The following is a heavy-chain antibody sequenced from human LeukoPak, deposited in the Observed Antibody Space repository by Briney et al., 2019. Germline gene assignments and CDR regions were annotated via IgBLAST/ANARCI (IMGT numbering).Heavy chain of an antibody. CDR3: ARHGWQWLVPSGGEYYFEY. CDR2: INYSGSI. J-gene: IGHJ4*02. Sequence: SETLSLTCTVSGGSISSSSYYWGWIRQPPGKGLEWIGSINYSGSIYYNPSLKSRVTISVDTSKNQFSLKLSSVTAADTAVYYCARHGWQWLVPSGGEYYFEYWGQGTLVTVSS. D-gene: IGHD6-19*01. V-gene: IGHV4-39*01. CDR1: GGSISSSSYY.